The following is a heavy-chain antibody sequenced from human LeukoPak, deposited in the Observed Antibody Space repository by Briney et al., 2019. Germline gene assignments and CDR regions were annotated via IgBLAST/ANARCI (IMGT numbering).Heavy chain of an antibody. V-gene: IGHV1-18*01. Sequence: GASVKVSCKASGYTFTSYGISWVRQAPGQGLEWMGWISAYNGNTNYAQKLQGRVTMTTDTSTTTAYMELRSLRSDDTAVYYCARDGYRIAVAGTIVDYWGQGTLVTVSS. CDR3: ARDGYRIAVAGTIVDY. CDR1: GYTFTSYG. D-gene: IGHD6-19*01. CDR2: ISAYNGNT. J-gene: IGHJ4*02.